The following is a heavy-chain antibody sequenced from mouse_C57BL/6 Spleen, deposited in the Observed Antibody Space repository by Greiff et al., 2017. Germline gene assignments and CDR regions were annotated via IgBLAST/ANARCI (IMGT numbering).Heavy chain of an antibody. J-gene: IGHJ3*01. D-gene: IGHD1-1*01. V-gene: IGHV1-64*01. CDR2: IHPNSGST. Sequence: HVQLQQPGAELVKPGASVKLSCKASGYTFTSYWMHWVKPRPGQGLEWIGMIHPNSGSTNYNEKVKSKDTLTVDKTSSTAYMLLSSLTSEDSAVYYCARWGYGRKGFAYWGQGTLVTVSA. CDR1: GYTFTSYW. CDR3: ARWGYGRKGFAY.